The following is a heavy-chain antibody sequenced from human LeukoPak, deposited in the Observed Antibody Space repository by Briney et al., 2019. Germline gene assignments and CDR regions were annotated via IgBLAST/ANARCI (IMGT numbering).Heavy chain of an antibody. J-gene: IGHJ5*02. V-gene: IGHV1-2*04. CDR2: INPNSGGT. D-gene: IGHD1-26*01. CDR1: GYTFTGYY. Sequence: ASVKVSCKASGYTFTGYYMHWVRQAPGQGLEWMGWINPNSGGTNYAQKFQGWVTMTRDTSISTAYMELSSLRSEDTAVYYCARGRGGSYWRTNWFDPWGQGTLVTVSS. CDR3: ARGRGGSYWRTNWFDP.